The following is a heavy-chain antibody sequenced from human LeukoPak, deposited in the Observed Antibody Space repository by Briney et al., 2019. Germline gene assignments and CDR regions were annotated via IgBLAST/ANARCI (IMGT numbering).Heavy chain of an antibody. Sequence: GGSLRLSCAASGFTFSSYGMHWVRQAPGKGLEWVAFIRYDGSNKYYADSVKGRFTISRDNSKNTLYLQMNSLRAEDTAVYYCAKVRFTDIVVVPAAHFDYWRQGTLVTVSS. J-gene: IGHJ4*02. CDR3: AKVRFTDIVVVPAAHFDY. D-gene: IGHD2-2*01. CDR1: GFTFSSYG. CDR2: IRYDGSNK. V-gene: IGHV3-30*02.